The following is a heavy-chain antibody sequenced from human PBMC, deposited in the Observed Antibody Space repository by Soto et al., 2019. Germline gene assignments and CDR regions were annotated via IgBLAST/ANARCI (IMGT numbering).Heavy chain of an antibody. J-gene: IGHJ4*02. CDR1: GFNFDNYV. Sequence: QVQLVESGGGVVQPGGSLRLSCQASGFNFDNYVMHWVRQAPGKGLVWVAVITYDGSFQYYVDSVKGRFTTSRDNSKNTLSLHLNTLKPEDTAVYHCAKDRVGGTFYTPLAFWGQGTLVTVSS. V-gene: IGHV3-30*18. D-gene: IGHD1-7*01. CDR3: AKDRVGGTFYTPLAF. CDR2: ITYDGSFQ.